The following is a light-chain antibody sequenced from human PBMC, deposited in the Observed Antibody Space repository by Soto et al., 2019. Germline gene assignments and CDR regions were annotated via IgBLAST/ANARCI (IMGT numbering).Light chain of an antibody. Sequence: QSVLTQPPSASGTPGQRVTISCSGSSSNIGSNTVNWYQQLPGTAPTLLIYSNNQRPSGVPDRFSGSKSGTSASLAISGLQSEDEADYYCAAWDDSLSYVFGTGTKVTVL. CDR1: SSNIGSNT. CDR3: AAWDDSLSYV. CDR2: SNN. J-gene: IGLJ1*01. V-gene: IGLV1-44*01.